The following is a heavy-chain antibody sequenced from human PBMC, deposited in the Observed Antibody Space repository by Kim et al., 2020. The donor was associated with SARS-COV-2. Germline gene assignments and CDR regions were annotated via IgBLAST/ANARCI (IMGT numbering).Heavy chain of an antibody. D-gene: IGHD2-21*02. CDR2: ISSGGSNK. Sequence: GGSLRLSCAASGFTFSSYYMNWVRQAPGKGLEWVSVISSGGSNKYYAYSVDGLSTICQNYYKTTLYQKINLRSADDAVLYYCAGHRDSWLWG. J-gene: IGHJ6*03. CDR3: AGHRDSWL. V-gene: IGHV3-53*01. CDR1: GFTFSSYY.